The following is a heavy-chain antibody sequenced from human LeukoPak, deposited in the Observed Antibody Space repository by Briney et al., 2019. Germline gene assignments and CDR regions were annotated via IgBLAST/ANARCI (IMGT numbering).Heavy chain of an antibody. CDR3: ARGAFFSTYYFGSGSADY. CDR2: ISSSGTTI. Sequence: QPGGSLRLSCAASGFTFSSYSMNWVRQAPGKGLEWLSYISSSGTTIYYAGSVKGRFTISRDNAKNSLYLQMNSLTDEDTAVYYCARGAFFSTYYFGSGSADYWGQGTLVTVSS. V-gene: IGHV3-48*02. D-gene: IGHD3-10*01. CDR1: GFTFSSYS. J-gene: IGHJ4*02.